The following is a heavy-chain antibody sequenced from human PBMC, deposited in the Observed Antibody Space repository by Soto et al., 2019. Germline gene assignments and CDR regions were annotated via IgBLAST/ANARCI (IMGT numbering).Heavy chain of an antibody. D-gene: IGHD4-17*01. J-gene: IGHJ6*02. V-gene: IGHV1-69*01. CDR1: GGTFSSYA. CDR3: ARTIATVTTLYYGMDV. Sequence: QVQLVQSGAEVQKPGSSVKVSCKASGGTFSSYAISWVRQAPGQGLEWMGGIIPIFGTANYAQKFQGRVTITADESTSTAYMELSGLRSEDTAVYYCARTIATVTTLYYGMDVWGQGTTVTVSS. CDR2: IIPIFGTA.